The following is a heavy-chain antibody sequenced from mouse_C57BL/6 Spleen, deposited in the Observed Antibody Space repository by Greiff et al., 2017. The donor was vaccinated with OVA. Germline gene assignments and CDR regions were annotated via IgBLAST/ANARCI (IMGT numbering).Heavy chain of an antibody. CDR2: ISNGGGST. CDR3: ARGEFPHSDYDVGYAMDY. V-gene: IGHV5-12*01. J-gene: IGHJ4*01. Sequence: EVQGVESGGGLVQPGGSLKLSCAASGFTFSDYYMYWVRQTPEKRLEWVAYISNGGGSTYYPDTVQGRFTISRDNAKNTLYLQVSRLKSEDTAMYDCARGEFPHSDYDVGYAMDYWGQGTSVTVSS. D-gene: IGHD2-4*01. CDR1: GFTFSDYY.